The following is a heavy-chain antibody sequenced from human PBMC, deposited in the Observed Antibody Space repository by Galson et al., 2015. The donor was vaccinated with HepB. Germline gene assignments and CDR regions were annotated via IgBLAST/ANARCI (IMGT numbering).Heavy chain of an antibody. D-gene: IGHD6-19*01. CDR1: GFTFSSYG. J-gene: IGHJ4*02. CDR2: IWYDGSNK. V-gene: IGHV3-33*08. Sequence: SLRLSCAASGFTFSSYGMHWVRQAPGKGLEWVAVIWYDGSNKYYADSVKGRFTISRDNSKNTLYLQMNSLRAEDTAVYYCASLGYSSGWYHRTGRTDDDYWGQGTLVTVSS. CDR3: ASLGYSSGWYHRTGRTDDDY.